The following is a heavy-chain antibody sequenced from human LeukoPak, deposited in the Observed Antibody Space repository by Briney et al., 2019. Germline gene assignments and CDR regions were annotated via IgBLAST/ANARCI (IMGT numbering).Heavy chain of an antibody. CDR3: ARGRSYDFWSGYYTRTFDY. D-gene: IGHD3-3*01. CDR2: LYHSGST. J-gene: IGHJ4*02. V-gene: IGHV4-38-2*02. Sequence: KPSETLSLSCSVSGYSVSSTYFWVWIRQPPGKGLEWIGSLYHSGSTYYNPSLKSRVTISVDTSKNQFSLKLSSVTAADTAVYYCARGRSYDFWSGYYTRTFDYWGQGTLVTVSS. CDR1: GYSVSSTYF.